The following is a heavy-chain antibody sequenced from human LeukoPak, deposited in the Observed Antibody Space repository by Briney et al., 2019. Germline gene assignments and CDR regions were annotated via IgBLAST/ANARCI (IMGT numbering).Heavy chain of an antibody. Sequence: PSETLSLTCTVSGGSISSGSYYWSWIRQPAGKGLEWIGYIYYSGSTNYNPSLKSRVTISVDTSKNQFSLKLSSVTAADTAVYYCARERPVLYFDYWGQGTLVTVSS. V-gene: IGHV4-61*10. D-gene: IGHD2-8*01. CDR2: IYYSGST. CDR3: ARERPVLYFDY. J-gene: IGHJ4*02. CDR1: GGSISSGSYY.